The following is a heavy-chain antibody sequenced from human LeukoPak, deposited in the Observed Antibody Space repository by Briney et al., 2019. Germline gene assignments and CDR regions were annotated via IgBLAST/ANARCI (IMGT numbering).Heavy chain of an antibody. Sequence: PSQTLSLTCAVYVGSYSGFYSSWIRYPPAKGLEWIGQINHSGSTNYNPSLKSRVTISVDTSKHQFSLKLSAVTSADTAVYYCARGSGLYGMDVWGQGTTVTVSS. V-gene: IGHV4-34*01. CDR3: ARGSGLYGMDV. CDR1: VGSYSGFY. J-gene: IGHJ6*02. CDR2: INHSGST.